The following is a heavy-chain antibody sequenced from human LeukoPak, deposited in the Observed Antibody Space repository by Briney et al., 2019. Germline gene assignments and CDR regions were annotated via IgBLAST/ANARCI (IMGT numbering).Heavy chain of an antibody. V-gene: IGHV3-53*01. CDR2: IYSGGST. Sequence: PGGSLRLSCAASGFTVSSNYMSWVRQAPGKGLEWVSAIYSGGSTYYADSVKGRFTISRDNSKNTLYLQMNSLRAEDTAVYYCARGYDSSGYYFDWFDPWGQGTLVTVSS. CDR1: GFTVSSNY. CDR3: ARGYDSSGYYFDWFDP. J-gene: IGHJ5*02. D-gene: IGHD3-22*01.